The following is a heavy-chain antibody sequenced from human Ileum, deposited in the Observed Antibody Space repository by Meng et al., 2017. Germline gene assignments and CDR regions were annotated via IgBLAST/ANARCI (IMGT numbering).Heavy chain of an antibody. CDR1: GFTFSSYE. Sequence: GESLKISCAASGFTFSSYEMNWVRQAPGKGLEWVSYISSSGSTIYYADSVKGRFTISRDNAKNSLYLQMNSLRAEDTAVYYCARPRDMRFYYYYGMDVWGQGTTVTVSS. V-gene: IGHV3-48*03. J-gene: IGHJ6*02. D-gene: IGHD2-15*01. CDR2: ISSSGSTI. CDR3: ARPRDMRFYYYYGMDV.